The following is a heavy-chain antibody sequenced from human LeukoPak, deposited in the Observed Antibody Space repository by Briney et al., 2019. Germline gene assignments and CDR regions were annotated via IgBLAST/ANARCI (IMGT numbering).Heavy chain of an antibody. CDR3: ARGIGYYDFWSGYYFDY. CDR1: GYTFTSYG. CDR2: ISAYNGNT. J-gene: IGHJ4*02. Sequence: ASVKVSCKASGYTFTSYGISWVRQAPGQGLEWMGWISAYNGNTNYAQKLQGRVTMTTDTSTSTAYMELRSLRSDDTAVYYCARGIGYYDFWSGYYFDYWGQGTLVTVSS. D-gene: IGHD3-3*01. V-gene: IGHV1-18*01.